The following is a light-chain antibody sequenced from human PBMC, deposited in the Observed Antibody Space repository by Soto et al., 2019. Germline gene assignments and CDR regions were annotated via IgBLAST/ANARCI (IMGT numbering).Light chain of an antibody. CDR2: EVS. Sequence: QSALTQPASVSGSPGQSITISCTGTSSDIGTYNFVSWYQQHPGKAPKLMIYEVSNRPSGVSSRFSGSKSGSTASLTISGLQAEDEADYYCTSYTGISTLFGGGTKVTVL. V-gene: IGLV2-14*01. J-gene: IGLJ3*02. CDR3: TSYTGISTL. CDR1: SSDIGTYNF.